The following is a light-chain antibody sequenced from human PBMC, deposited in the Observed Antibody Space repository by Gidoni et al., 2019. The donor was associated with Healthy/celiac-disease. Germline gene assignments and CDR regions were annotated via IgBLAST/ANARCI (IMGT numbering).Light chain of an antibody. J-gene: IGKJ1*01. Sequence: DIQMTQSPSSLSASVGDRVTITCRASQSISSYLNWYQPKPGKAPKLLIYAASSLQSGVPARFSGSGSGTDFTLTISSLQPEDFATYYCQQSYSTLWTFGRGTKVEIK. CDR3: QQSYSTLWT. CDR2: AAS. V-gene: IGKV1-39*01. CDR1: QSISSY.